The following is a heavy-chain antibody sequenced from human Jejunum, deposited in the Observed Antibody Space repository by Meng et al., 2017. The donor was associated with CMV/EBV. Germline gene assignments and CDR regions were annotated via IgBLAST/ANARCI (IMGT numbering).Heavy chain of an antibody. CDR3: ARARGYTTSGSFDC. Sequence: EVPVVYDGGDLHQPGGSLRVSCAASGFTVNSYYMSWVRQAPGKGLEWVSIIYSGGTTYSADSVKGRFTISRDISKNTLYLQMTSLRADDTAVYYCARARGYTTSGSFDCWGQGTLVTVSS. J-gene: IGHJ4*02. V-gene: IGHV3-53*01. D-gene: IGHD5-12*01. CDR1: GFTVNSYY. CDR2: IYSGGTT.